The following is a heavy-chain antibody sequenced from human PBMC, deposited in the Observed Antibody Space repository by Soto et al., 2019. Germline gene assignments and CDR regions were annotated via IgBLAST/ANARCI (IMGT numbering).Heavy chain of an antibody. V-gene: IGHV3-53*01. Sequence: GESLRLSCAASGFTVSSNYMSWVRQAPGKGLEWVSVIYSGGSTNYADAVKGRFTISRDNSKNTLYLQMNSLRAEDTAVYYCARGKMAVKFDYWGQGTLVPVPS. CDR2: IYSGGST. CDR3: ARGKMAVKFDY. CDR1: GFTVSSNY. D-gene: IGHD6-19*01. J-gene: IGHJ4*02.